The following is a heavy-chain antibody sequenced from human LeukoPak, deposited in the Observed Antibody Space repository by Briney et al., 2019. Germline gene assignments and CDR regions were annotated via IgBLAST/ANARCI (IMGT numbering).Heavy chain of an antibody. J-gene: IGHJ4*02. V-gene: IGHV3-15*01. CDR2: IKSKTDGGTT. CDR1: RFTFPNYI. CDR3: TTFTE. Sequence: GSLRLSCTPPRFTFPNYILGPHPQAPRKGLEWVGRIKSKTDGGTTDYAAPVKGRFTISRDDSKNTLYLQMNSLKTEDTAVYYCTTFTEWGQGTLVTVSS. D-gene: IGHD3-16*01.